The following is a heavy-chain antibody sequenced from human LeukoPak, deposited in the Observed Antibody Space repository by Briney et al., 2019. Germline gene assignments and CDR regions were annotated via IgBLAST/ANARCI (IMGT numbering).Heavy chain of an antibody. D-gene: IGHD3-9*01. CDR3: ARDSSYYDILTGYLPHTRTLDY. J-gene: IGHJ4*02. CDR2: ISSSSSYI. CDR1: GFTFSSYS. V-gene: IGHV3-21*01. Sequence: GGSLRLSCAASGFTFSSYSMNWVRQAPGKGLEWVSSISSSSSYIYYADSVKGRFTISRDNAKNSLYLQMNSLRAEDTAVYHCARDSSYYDILTGYLPHTRTLDYWGQGTLVTVSS.